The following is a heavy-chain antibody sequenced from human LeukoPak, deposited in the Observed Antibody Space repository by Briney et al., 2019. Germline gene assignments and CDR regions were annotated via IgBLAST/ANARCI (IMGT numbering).Heavy chain of an antibody. Sequence: ASETLSLTCTVSGGSISSYHWSWIRQPPEKGLEWIGYIYYSGSTNYNPSLKSRVTISVDTSKNQFSLKLSSVTAADTAVYYCARDSYIVGAFDIWGQGTMVTVSS. CDR3: ARDSYIVGAFDI. CDR1: GGSISSYH. D-gene: IGHD3-16*02. J-gene: IGHJ3*02. V-gene: IGHV4-59*01. CDR2: IYYSGST.